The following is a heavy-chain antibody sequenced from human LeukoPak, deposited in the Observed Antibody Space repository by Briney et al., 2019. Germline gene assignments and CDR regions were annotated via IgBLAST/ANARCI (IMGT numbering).Heavy chain of an antibody. CDR1: GGSISSYY. Sequence: SETLSLTCTVSGGSISSYYWSWIRQPPGKGLEWIGYIYTSGSTNYNPFLKSRVTISVDTSKNQFSLKLSSVTAADTAVYYCARHRDYYDSSGYYSKYGYFDYWGQGTLVTVSS. V-gene: IGHV4-4*09. J-gene: IGHJ4*02. CDR3: ARHRDYYDSSGYYSKYGYFDY. CDR2: IYTSGST. D-gene: IGHD3-22*01.